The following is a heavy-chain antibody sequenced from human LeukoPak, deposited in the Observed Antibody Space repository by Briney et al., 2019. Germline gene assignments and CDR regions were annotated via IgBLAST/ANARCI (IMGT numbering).Heavy chain of an antibody. D-gene: IGHD7-27*01. J-gene: IGHJ4*02. CDR1: GFTFSSYW. Sequence: GGSLRLSCAASGFTFSSYWMSWVRQAPGKGLEWVANIKQDGSERYYVDSVKGRFTIARDNAKNSVYLQMNSLRAEDTAVYYCARESGDLDFDYWGQGTLVTVSS. CDR3: ARESGDLDFDY. V-gene: IGHV3-7*01. CDR2: IKQDGSER.